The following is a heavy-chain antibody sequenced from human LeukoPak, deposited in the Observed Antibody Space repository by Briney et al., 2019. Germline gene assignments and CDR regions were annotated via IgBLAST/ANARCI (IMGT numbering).Heavy chain of an antibody. CDR1: GFTLSSYA. CDR2: ISGSGGST. J-gene: IGHJ4*02. V-gene: IGHV3-23*01. Sequence: PGGSLRLSCAASGFTLSSYAMSWVRQAPRKGLEWVSAISGSGGSTYHEESVKGRFIISRDNSKNTLYLQMNSLRAEDTAVYYCARLAAAGRPYWGQGTLVTVSS. D-gene: IGHD6-13*01. CDR3: ARLAAAGRPY.